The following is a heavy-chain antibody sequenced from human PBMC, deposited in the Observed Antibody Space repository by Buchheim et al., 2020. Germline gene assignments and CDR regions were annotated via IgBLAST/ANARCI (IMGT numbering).Heavy chain of an antibody. CDR1: GGTFSSYA. CDR3: ARENYYDSSGYYYYYYGMDV. J-gene: IGHJ6*01. D-gene: IGHD3-22*01. V-gene: IGHV1-69*04. Sequence: QVQLVQSGAEVKKPGSSVKVSCKASGGTFSSYAISWVRQAPGQGLEWMGRIIPILGIANYAQKFQGRVTITADKSTSTAYMELSSLRSGDTAVYYCARENYYDSSGYYYYYYGMDVWGQGTT. CDR2: IIPILGIA.